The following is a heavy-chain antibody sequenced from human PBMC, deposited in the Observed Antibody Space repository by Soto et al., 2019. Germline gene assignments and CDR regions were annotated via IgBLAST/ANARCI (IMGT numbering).Heavy chain of an antibody. Sequence: QVQLVESGGGVVQPGRSLRLSCAASGFTFSSYGMHWVRRAPGKGLEWVAVIWYDGSNKYYADSVKGRFTISRDNSKNTLYLQMNSLRAEDTAVYYCARDWEAARPDGGDAFDIWGQGTMVTVSS. J-gene: IGHJ3*02. D-gene: IGHD6-6*01. CDR1: GFTFSSYG. CDR2: IWYDGSNK. CDR3: ARDWEAARPDGGDAFDI. V-gene: IGHV3-33*01.